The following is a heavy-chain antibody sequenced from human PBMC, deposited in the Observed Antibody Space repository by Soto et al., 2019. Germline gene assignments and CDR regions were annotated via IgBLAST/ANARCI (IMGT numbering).Heavy chain of an antibody. J-gene: IGHJ6*02. CDR1: GFTFSSYG. CDR3: ASGIAARPDYYGMDV. D-gene: IGHD6-6*01. Sequence: GGSLRLSCAASGFTFSSYGMHWVRQAPGKGLEGVAVISYDGSNKYYADSVKGRFTISRDKPKNTLYLQMNSLRAEDTAVYYCASGIAARPDYYGMDVWGQGTTVTVSS. CDR2: ISYDGSNK. V-gene: IGHV3-30*03.